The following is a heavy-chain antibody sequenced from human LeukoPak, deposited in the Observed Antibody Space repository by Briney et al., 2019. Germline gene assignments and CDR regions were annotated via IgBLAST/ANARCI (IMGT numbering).Heavy chain of an antibody. CDR2: IIPIFGTA. Sequence: GASVKVSCKASGGTFSSYAISWVRQAPGQGLEWMGGIIPIFGTANYAQKFQGRVTITADKSTSTAYMELSSLRSEDTAVYYCARTSRGWYPPVGLFDPWGQGTLVTVSS. V-gene: IGHV1-69*06. CDR3: ARTSRGWYPPVGLFDP. J-gene: IGHJ5*02. D-gene: IGHD6-19*01. CDR1: GGTFSSYA.